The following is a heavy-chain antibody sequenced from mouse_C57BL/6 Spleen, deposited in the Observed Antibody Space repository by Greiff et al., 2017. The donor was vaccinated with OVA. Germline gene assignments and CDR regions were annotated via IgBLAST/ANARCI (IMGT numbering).Heavy chain of an antibody. CDR1: GYTFTSYW. V-gene: IGHV1-55*01. CDR2: IYPGSGST. D-gene: IGHD1-1*01. CDR3: ARNYGRGDYAMDY. J-gene: IGHJ4*01. Sequence: QVQLKQPGAELVKPGASVKMSCKASGYTFTSYWITWVKQRPGQGLEWIGDIYPGSGSTNYNEKFKSKATLTVDTSSSTAYMQLSSLTSEDSAVYYCARNYGRGDYAMDYWGQGTSVTVSS.